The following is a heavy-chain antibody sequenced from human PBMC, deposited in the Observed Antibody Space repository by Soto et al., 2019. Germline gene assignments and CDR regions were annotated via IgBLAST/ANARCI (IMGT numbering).Heavy chain of an antibody. Sequence: LSLTCTFSGGSISSGDYYWSWIRQPPGKGLEWIGYIYYSGSTYYNPSLKSRVTISVDTSKNQFSLKLSSVTAADTAVYYCARGFLGRYYRYYCYGRYVWGQGSTVTVS. J-gene: IGHJ6*02. D-gene: IGHD3-10*01. V-gene: IGHV4-30-4*01. CDR1: GGSISSGDYY. CDR3: ARGFLGRYYRYYCYGRYV. CDR2: IYYSGST.